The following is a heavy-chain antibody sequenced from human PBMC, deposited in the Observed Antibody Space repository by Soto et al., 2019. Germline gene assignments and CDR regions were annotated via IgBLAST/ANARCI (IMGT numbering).Heavy chain of an antibody. CDR2: INAGSGNT. V-gene: IGHV1-3*01. J-gene: IGHJ4*02. Sequence: ASVKVSCKASGYTFASCARHWVRQDHGQRLEWMGWINAGSGNTKYSQKFQGRVTITRDTSASTAYMELSSLRSEDTAVYYFGDFDYWGQGTLVTVSS. CDR3: GDFDY. CDR1: GYTFASCA.